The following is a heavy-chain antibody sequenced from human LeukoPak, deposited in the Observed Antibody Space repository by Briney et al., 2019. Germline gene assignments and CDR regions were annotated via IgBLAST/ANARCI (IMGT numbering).Heavy chain of an antibody. D-gene: IGHD1-14*01. CDR2: IKQDGSDT. Sequence: GGSLRLSCAASGFTFSSSWMSWVRQAPGKGLEWVANIKQDGSDTNYVDSVKGRFTISRDNAKNSLYLQMSSLRAEDTAIYYCATNPYFDYWGQGTLVTVSS. J-gene: IGHJ4*02. CDR3: ATNPYFDY. CDR1: GFTFSSSW. V-gene: IGHV3-7*01.